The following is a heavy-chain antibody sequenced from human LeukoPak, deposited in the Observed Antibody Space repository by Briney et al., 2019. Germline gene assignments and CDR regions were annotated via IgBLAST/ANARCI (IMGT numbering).Heavy chain of an antibody. CDR1: GFTFDDYA. J-gene: IGHJ1*01. CDR3: AKYSGTYSHYFHH. V-gene: IGHV3-9*01. D-gene: IGHD1-26*01. CDR2: ISWNGGMI. Sequence: GRSLRLSYAASGFTFDDYAMHWVRQAPGKGLEWVSGISWNGGMIAYADSVKGRFTISRDNSKNSLYLQMNSLRTEDTALFYCAKYSGTYSHYFHHWGQGTLVTVSS.